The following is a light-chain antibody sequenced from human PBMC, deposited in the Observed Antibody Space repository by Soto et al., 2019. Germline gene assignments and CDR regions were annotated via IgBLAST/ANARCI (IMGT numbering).Light chain of an antibody. V-gene: IGKV1-5*03. CDR3: QQYNTYST. CDR1: QSISSY. Sequence: DIQMTQSPSTLSASVGDRVTITCRASQSISSYLAWYQQRPGKAPKLLIYKASSLDSGVPSRFSGSGSGTEFTLTINSLQPDDFANYYCQQYNTYSTFGQGTKGEIK. J-gene: IGKJ1*01. CDR2: KAS.